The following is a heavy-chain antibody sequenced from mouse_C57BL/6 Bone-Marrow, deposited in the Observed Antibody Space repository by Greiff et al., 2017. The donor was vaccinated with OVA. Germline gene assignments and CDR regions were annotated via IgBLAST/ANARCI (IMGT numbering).Heavy chain of an antibody. Sequence: QVQLQQPGAELVRPGSSVKLSCKASGYTFTSYWMDWVKQRPGQGLEWIGNIYPSDSETHYNQKFKDKATLTVDKSSSTAYMQLSSLTSEDSAAECCARHSQGMDYWGQGTTLTVSS. CDR1: GYTFTSYW. V-gene: IGHV1-61*01. CDR3: ARHSQGMDY. J-gene: IGHJ2*01. D-gene: IGHD2-10*02. CDR2: IYPSDSET.